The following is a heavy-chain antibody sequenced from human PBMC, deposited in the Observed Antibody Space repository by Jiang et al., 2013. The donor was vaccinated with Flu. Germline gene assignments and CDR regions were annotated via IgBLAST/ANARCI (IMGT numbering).Heavy chain of an antibody. CDR1: GFTFSNYG. D-gene: IGHD3-22*01. V-gene: IGHV3-23*01. CDR3: AKDSYYYDSSNFYFFDY. Sequence: RLSCATSGFTFSNYGMIWVRQASGKGLEWVSGITSGGDTYYVDSVKGRFSISRDNSKNTLYLQMNSLRAEDTAIYYCAKDSYYYDSSNFYFFDYWGQGTLVTVSS. CDR2: ITSGGDT. J-gene: IGHJ4*02.